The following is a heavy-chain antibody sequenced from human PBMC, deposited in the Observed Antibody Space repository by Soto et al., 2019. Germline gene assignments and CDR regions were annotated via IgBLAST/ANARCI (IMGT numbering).Heavy chain of an antibody. CDR3: VVAAFAEPYNWFDP. CDR1: GGTLSSYA. CDR2: IIPIFGTA. J-gene: IGHJ5*02. Sequence: SVKVSCKASGGTLSSYAGSWVRQAPGQGLEWMGGIIPIFGTANYAQKFQGRVTITADESTSTAYMELSSLRSEDTAVYYCVVAAFAEPYNWFDPWGQGTLVTVSS. D-gene: IGHD2-15*01. V-gene: IGHV1-69*13.